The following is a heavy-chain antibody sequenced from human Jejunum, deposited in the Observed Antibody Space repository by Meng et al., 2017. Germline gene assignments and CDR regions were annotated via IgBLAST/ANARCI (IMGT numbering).Heavy chain of an antibody. J-gene: IGHJ4*02. CDR3: ASLSSSWSGADY. CDR2: IHQSGST. V-gene: IGHV4-34*01. CDR1: GGSFNNYY. Sequence: QVQLQQWGAGLLKPSETLSLTCAIYGGSFNNYYWSWIRQPPGEGLEWIGEIHQSGSTNYNPCLKSRVTISVDSSKNQFFLDLSSVTAADTAVYYCASLSSSWSGADYWGQGTLVTVSS. D-gene: IGHD6-13*01.